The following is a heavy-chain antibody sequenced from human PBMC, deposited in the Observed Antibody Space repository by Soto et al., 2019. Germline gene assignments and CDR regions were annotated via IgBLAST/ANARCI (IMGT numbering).Heavy chain of an antibody. CDR3: SGCSGGACHQNYGMDV. CDR1: GFTFSSCT. Sequence: EVHLVESGGGLVKPGGSLRLSCAVSGFTFSSCTMNWVRQAPGKGLEWVSFISPSTSHIYYVDSVKGRFTISRDNAKNSLFLQMNSLRAEDTAVYYCSGCSGGACHQNYGMDVWGQGTTVTVSS. V-gene: IGHV3-21*01. J-gene: IGHJ6*02. CDR2: ISPSTSHI. D-gene: IGHD2-15*01.